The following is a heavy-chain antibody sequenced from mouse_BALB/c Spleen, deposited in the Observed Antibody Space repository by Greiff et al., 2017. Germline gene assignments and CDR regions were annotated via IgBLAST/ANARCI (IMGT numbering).Heavy chain of an antibody. D-gene: IGHD1-2*01. J-gene: IGHJ3*01. Sequence: QVHLLQSGAELVQPGASLKLSCTASGYAFTSYSIAWVHQTPGQSLEWIGVISHGSGSTNYNETVKGKATLTADKSSSTLYMQLSSLTSEDTAIYFCAREGNTTSTVAYWGQGTLVTVSA. CDR3: AREGNTTSTVAY. CDR1: GYAFTSYS. V-gene: IGHV1-54*01. CDR2: ISHGSGST.